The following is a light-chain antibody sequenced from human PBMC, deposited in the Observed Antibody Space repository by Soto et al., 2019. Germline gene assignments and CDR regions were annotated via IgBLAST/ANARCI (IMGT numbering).Light chain of an antibody. Sequence: EIEMTQSPSSLSASLGERVTISCKASQNISNNLNWYQQKPGKALKLLIYGASTRDTGIPSRFRGSGSGTEFSFNINSLQSEDVATYYCQKYDDRPVTFGQGTRLEIK. CDR1: QNISNN. V-gene: IGKV1-33*01. CDR3: QKYDDRPVT. J-gene: IGKJ5*01. CDR2: GAS.